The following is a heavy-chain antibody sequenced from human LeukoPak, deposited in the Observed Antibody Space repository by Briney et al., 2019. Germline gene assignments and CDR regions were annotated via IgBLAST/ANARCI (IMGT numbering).Heavy chain of an antibody. CDR1: GGSISSYY. CDR3: ARVTGIVGATRFDY. J-gene: IGHJ4*02. V-gene: IGHV4-59*01. D-gene: IGHD1-26*01. Sequence: SETLSLTCTVSGGSISSYYWSWIRQPPGQGLGWIGYIYYSGSTNYNPSLKSRVTISVYTSKNQFSLKLSSETAPDTAVYYCARVTGIVGATRFDYWGQGTLVTVSS. CDR2: IYYSGST.